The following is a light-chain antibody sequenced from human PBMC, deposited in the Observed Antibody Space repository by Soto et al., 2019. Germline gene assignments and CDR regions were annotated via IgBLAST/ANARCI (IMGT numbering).Light chain of an antibody. J-gene: IGLJ1*01. CDR3: GSWDSSLSAYV. CDR1: NSNIGSHT. CDR2: SNN. Sequence: QSVLTQPPSASGTPGQRVTMSCSGGNSNIGSHTVNWYQHLPGTAPTLLIFSNNQRPSGVPARFSGSKSGTSASLGITGFQTGDEADYYCGSWDSSLSAYVFGTGTKVTGL. V-gene: IGLV1-44*01.